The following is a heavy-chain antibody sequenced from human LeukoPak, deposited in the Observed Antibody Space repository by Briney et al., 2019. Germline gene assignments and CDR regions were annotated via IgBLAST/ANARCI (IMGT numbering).Heavy chain of an antibody. CDR1: GGSISSYY. V-gene: IGHV4-59*12. CDR2: IYYSGST. Sequence: SETLSLTCTVSGGSISSYYWSWIRQPPGKGLEWIGYIYYSGSTNYNPSLKSRVTISVDTSKNQFSLKLSSVTAADTAVYYCARATYDFWSGYHNGMDVWGQGTTVTVSS. CDR3: ARATYDFWSGYHNGMDV. D-gene: IGHD3-3*01. J-gene: IGHJ6*02.